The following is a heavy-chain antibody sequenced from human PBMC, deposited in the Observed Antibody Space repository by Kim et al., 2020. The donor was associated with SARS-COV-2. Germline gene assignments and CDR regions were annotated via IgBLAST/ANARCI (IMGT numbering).Heavy chain of an antibody. Sequence: GGSLRLSCAASGFTFDDYAMHWVRQAPGKGLEWVSGISWNSGSIGYADSVKGRFTISRDNAKNSLYLQMNSLRAEDTALYYCAKDMGSGWLTGGNFDYWGQGTLVTVST. J-gene: IGHJ4*02. CDR3: AKDMGSGWLTGGNFDY. V-gene: IGHV3-9*01. D-gene: IGHD6-19*01. CDR1: GFTFDDYA. CDR2: ISWNSGSI.